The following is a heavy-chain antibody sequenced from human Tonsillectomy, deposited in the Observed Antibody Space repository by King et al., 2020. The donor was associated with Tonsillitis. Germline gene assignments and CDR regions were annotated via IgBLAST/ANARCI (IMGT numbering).Heavy chain of an antibody. V-gene: IGHV3-21*06. J-gene: IGHJ3*02. D-gene: IGHD3-10*01. CDR3: ARDSGHDAFDI. CDR1: GFTFNRYS. CDR2: ISSSSNYI. Sequence: VQLVESGGGLVKPGGSLRLSCAASGFTFNRYSMNWVRQAPGKGLEWVSSISSSSNYIYYEDSMKGRFTISRDNDKNSLYLQMNSLRAEDTAVYYCARDSGHDAFDIWGQGTMVTVSS.